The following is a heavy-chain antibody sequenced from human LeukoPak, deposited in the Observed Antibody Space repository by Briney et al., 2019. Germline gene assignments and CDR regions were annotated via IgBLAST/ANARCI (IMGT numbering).Heavy chain of an antibody. J-gene: IGHJ6*03. CDR2: INPTGSGT. D-gene: IGHD3-3*01. Sequence: ASVKVSCKASGYTFINNWMHWVRQAPGQGLEWVGLINPTGSGTLYAQKFQGRVTITADESTSTAYMELSSLRSEDTAVYYCARSSYYDFWSGAAHYMDVWGKGTTVTVSS. V-gene: IGHV1-46*01. CDR1: GYTFINNW. CDR3: ARSSYYDFWSGAAHYMDV.